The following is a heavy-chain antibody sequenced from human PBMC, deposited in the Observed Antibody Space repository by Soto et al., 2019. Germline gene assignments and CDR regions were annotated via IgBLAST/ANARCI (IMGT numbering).Heavy chain of an antibody. Sequence: QPGGSLRLSCAASGFTFSNYAMSWVRQAPEKGLEWVSVISGSGGTTYYADSVKGRFTISRDNSKNTLYLQMNSLRAEDTAVYYCARGGELLAVAGMSDWFDPWGQGTLVTVSS. D-gene: IGHD6-19*01. CDR2: ISGSGGTT. J-gene: IGHJ5*02. CDR3: ARGGELLAVAGMSDWFDP. V-gene: IGHV3-23*01. CDR1: GFTFSNYA.